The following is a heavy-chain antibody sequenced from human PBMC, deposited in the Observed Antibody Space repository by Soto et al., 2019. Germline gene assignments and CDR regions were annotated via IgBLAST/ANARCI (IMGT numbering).Heavy chain of an antibody. J-gene: IGHJ4*02. CDR1: GFTFSSYA. V-gene: IGHV3-30-3*01. D-gene: IGHD6-19*01. CDR2: ISYDGSNK. CDR3: ARDRPVLIAVGNFRFVY. Sequence: PGGSLRLSCAASGFTFSSYAMHWVRQAPGKGLEWVAVISYDGSNKYYADSVKGRFTISRDNSKNTLYLQMNSLRAEDTAVYYCARDRPVLIAVGNFRFVYWVQGNLVTVSS.